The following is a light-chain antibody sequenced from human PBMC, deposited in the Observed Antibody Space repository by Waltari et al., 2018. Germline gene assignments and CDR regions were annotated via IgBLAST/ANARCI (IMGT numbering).Light chain of an antibody. CDR3: QQSYSIPLT. V-gene: IGKV1-39*01. Sequence: DIQMTQSPSSLSTSVGDRVTITCRASQSISSYLNWYQQKPGKAPKVLIYAASSLQSEVPSRFSGSGSGTDFTLTISSLQPEDFETYYCQQSYSIPLTFGGGTKVEI. CDR2: AAS. CDR1: QSISSY. J-gene: IGKJ4*01.